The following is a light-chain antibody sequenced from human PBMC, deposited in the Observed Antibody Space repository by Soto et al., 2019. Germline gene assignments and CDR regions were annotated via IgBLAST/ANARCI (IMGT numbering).Light chain of an antibody. CDR1: STDIGFYNY. J-gene: IGLJ2*01. V-gene: IGLV2-14*03. CDR2: DVS. CDR3: SSYGASSTL. Sequence: QSALTQPASLSGSPGQSITISCTGTSTDIGFYNYVSWYQQHPGKAPKLMIFDVSYRPSGISDRFSGSKSGNTASLTISGLQPEDEADYYCSSYGASSTLFGGGTEVTVL.